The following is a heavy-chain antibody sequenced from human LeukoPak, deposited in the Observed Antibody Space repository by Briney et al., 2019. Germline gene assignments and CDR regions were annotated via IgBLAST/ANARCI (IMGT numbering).Heavy chain of an antibody. CDR3: AKDQYQGSGSYDYYYYMDV. J-gene: IGHJ6*03. CDR2: IKQDGSEK. D-gene: IGHD1-26*01. CDR1: GFTFSSYW. Sequence: PGGSLRLSCAASGFTFSSYWMSWVRQAPGKGLEWVANIKQDGSEKYYVDSVKGRFTISRDNAKNSLYLQMNSLRAEDTAVYYCAKDQYQGSGSYDYYYYMDVWGKGTTVTISS. V-gene: IGHV3-7*01.